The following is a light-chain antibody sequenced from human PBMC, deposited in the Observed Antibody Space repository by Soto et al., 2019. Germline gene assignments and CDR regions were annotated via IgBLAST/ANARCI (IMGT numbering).Light chain of an antibody. V-gene: IGKV3-11*01. CDR2: ATS. Sequence: EVVLTQSPATLSLSPGQGATLSCRASQSSGNYLAWYQQKPGQAPRLLIYATSNRATGIPARFSGSGSGTDFTLTISSLEPEDCAVYYCQHYGSSPWTFGQGTTVEIK. J-gene: IGKJ1*01. CDR3: QHYGSSPWT. CDR1: QSSGNY.